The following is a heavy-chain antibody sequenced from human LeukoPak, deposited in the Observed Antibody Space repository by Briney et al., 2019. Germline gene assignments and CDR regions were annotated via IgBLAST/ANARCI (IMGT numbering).Heavy chain of an antibody. Sequence: GGSLRLSCAASGFTFSAYNMNWVRQAPGKGLEWVSSISNTTTYIYYADSVRGRFTITRDNAKNSLYLQMDSLRAEDTAVYYCVRLVSYYDDYWGEGALVTVSS. V-gene: IGHV3-21*01. CDR1: GFTFSAYN. D-gene: IGHD3-3*01. CDR2: ISNTTTYI. J-gene: IGHJ4*02. CDR3: VRLVSYYDDY.